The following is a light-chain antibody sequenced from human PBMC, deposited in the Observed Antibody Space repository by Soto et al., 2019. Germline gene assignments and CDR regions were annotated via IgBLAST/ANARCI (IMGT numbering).Light chain of an antibody. V-gene: IGKV1-39*01. Sequence: DIQMTQSPPSLSASVGDRVTITCRASQSISPYLNWYQKKPGKATKLLIYAASTLQSGAPSRLSGSGSGTDFTLTISSLQPEDFATYYCHQSHGIPYTFGQGTKLESK. CDR1: QSISPY. CDR2: AAS. J-gene: IGKJ2*01. CDR3: HQSHGIPYT.